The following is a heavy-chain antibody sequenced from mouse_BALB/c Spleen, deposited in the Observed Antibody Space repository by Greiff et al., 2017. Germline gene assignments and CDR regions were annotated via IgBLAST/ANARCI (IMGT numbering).Heavy chain of an antibody. CDR1: GYTFTSYW. CDR2: IYPGDGDT. CDR3: ARNWDYAMDY. J-gene: IGHJ4*01. Sequence: VQLQQSGAELARPGASVKLSCKASGYTFTSYWMQWVKQRPGQGLEWIGAIYPGDGDTRYTQKFKGKATLTADKSSSTAYMQLSSLASEDSAVYYCARNWDYAMDYWGQGTSVTVSS. V-gene: IGHV1-87*01. D-gene: IGHD4-1*01.